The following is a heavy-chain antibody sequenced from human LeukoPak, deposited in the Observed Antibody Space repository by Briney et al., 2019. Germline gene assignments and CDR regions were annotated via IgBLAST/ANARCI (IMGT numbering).Heavy chain of an antibody. D-gene: IGHD3-22*01. V-gene: IGHV4-61*02. CDR1: GGSISSGSHY. CDR2: IYYNGST. Sequence: TLSLTCTVSGGSISSGSHYWNWIRQPAGKGLEWIGRIYYNGSTNYNPSLKSRVTISVDTSKNQFSLRLSSVTAADTAVYYCARFLSSGYSAQYYFYMDVWGKGIGVTVSS. CDR3: ARFLSSGYSAQYYFYMDV. J-gene: IGHJ6*03.